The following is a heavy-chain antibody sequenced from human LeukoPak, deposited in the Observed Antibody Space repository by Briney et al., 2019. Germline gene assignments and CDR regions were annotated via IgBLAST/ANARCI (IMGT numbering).Heavy chain of an antibody. CDR3: ARTGVWGSYRPEYFQH. CDR2: ISYDGSNK. D-gene: IGHD3-16*02. Sequence: GGSLRLSCAASGFTFSSYGMHWVRQAPGKGLEWVAVISYDGSNKYYADSVKGRFTISRDNSKNTLYLQMNSLRAEDTALYYCARTGVWGSYRPEYFQHWGQGTLVTVSS. J-gene: IGHJ1*01. V-gene: IGHV3-30*03. CDR1: GFTFSSYG.